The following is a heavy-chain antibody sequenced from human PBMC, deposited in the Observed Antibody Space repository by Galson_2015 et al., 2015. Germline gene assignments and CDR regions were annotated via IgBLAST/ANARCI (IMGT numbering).Heavy chain of an antibody. Sequence: SLRLSCAASGFTFSSYGMQWVRQAPGKGLEWVAVIWYDGSNKYYADSVKGRFTISRDNSKNTLYLQMNSLRAEDTAVYYCARDNLGELSIEFDYWGQGTLVTVSS. CDR1: GFTFSSYG. CDR2: IWYDGSNK. CDR3: ARDNLGELSIEFDY. J-gene: IGHJ4*02. D-gene: IGHD3-16*02. V-gene: IGHV3-33*01.